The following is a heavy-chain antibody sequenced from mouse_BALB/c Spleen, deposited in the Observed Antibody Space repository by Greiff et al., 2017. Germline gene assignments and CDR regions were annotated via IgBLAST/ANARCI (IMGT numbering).Heavy chain of an antibody. CDR2: INPYNDGT. V-gene: IGHV1-14*01. Sequence: VQLQQSGPELVKPGASVKMSCKASGYTFTSYVLHWVKQKPGQGLEWIGYINPYNDGTKYNEKFKGKATLTADKSPSTAYMELSSLTSEDSAVYYCTREGGRDAMDCWGQGTSVTVSS. D-gene: IGHD3-3*01. CDR1: GYTFTSYV. CDR3: TREGGRDAMDC. J-gene: IGHJ4*01.